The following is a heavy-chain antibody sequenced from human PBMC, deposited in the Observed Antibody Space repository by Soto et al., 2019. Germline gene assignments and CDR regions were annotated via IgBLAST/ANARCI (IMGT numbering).Heavy chain of an antibody. Sequence: ASVKVSFKASGYTFTGYAMHWVRQAPGQRLEWMGWINAGNGNTKYSQKFQGRVTITRDTSASTAYMELSSLRSEDTAMYYCARSVVIPTAPDYWGQRTLVTVSS. CDR2: INAGNGNT. J-gene: IGHJ4*02. CDR3: ARSVVIPTAPDY. D-gene: IGHD2-2*01. CDR1: GYTFTGYA. V-gene: IGHV1-3*01.